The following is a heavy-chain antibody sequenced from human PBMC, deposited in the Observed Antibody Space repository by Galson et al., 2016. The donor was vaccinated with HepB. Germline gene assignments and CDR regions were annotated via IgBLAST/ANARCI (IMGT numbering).Heavy chain of an antibody. CDR3: AKDGRIYCSSASCHDHFHY. CDR1: GFTFSSFA. Sequence: SLRLSCAASGFTFSSFAMSWVRQAPGKGLEWVALISYDGSNKKYADSVKGRFTISRDNSKKTLYLQMNSLRAEDTAVYYCAKDGRIYCSSASCHDHFHYWGQGTLVTVSS. J-gene: IGHJ4*02. V-gene: IGHV3-30*18. D-gene: IGHD2-2*01. CDR2: ISYDGSNK.